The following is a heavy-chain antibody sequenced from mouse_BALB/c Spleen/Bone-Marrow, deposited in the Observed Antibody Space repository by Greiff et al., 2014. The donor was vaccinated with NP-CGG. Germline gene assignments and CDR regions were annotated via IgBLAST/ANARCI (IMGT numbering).Heavy chain of an antibody. V-gene: IGHV5-17*02. Sequence: EVHLVESGGGLVQPGGSRKLSCAASGFTFSSFGMHWVRQAPERGLEWVAYISSGSSTIFYADTVKGRFTISRDNPKNTLFLQMTSLRSEDTAMYYCTRGGNWEDFDHWGQGTTLTVSS. CDR3: TRGGNWEDFDH. D-gene: IGHD4-1*01. J-gene: IGHJ2*01. CDR2: ISSGSSTI. CDR1: GFTFSSFG.